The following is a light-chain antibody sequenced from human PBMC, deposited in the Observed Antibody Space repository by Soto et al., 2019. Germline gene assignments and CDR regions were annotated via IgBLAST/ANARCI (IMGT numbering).Light chain of an antibody. CDR3: QSYDSSLSGWV. V-gene: IGLV1-40*01. CDR1: SSNIGAGYD. Sequence: QSVLTQPPSVSGAPGQRVTISCTGSSSNIGAGYDVPWYQQLPGTAPKLLIYGNSHRPSGVPARFSGSNSGTSASLAITGLQAEDEADYYCQSYDSSLSGWVFGGGTKLTVL. CDR2: GNS. J-gene: IGLJ3*02.